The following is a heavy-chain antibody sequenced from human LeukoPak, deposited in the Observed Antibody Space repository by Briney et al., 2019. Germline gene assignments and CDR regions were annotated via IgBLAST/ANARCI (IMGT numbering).Heavy chain of an antibody. D-gene: IGHD1-26*01. V-gene: IGHV4-34*01. CDR2: INHSGST. J-gene: IGHJ4*02. CDR3: ARDSWELRAFDY. CDR1: GGSFSGYY. Sequence: SETLSLTCAVYGGSFSGYYWSWIRQPPGKGLEWIGEINHSGSTNYNPSLKSRVTISVDTSKNQFSLKLSSVTAADTAVYYCARDSWELRAFDYWGQGTLVTVCS.